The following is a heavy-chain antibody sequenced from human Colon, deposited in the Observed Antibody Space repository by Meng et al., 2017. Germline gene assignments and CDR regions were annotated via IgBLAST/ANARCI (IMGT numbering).Heavy chain of an antibody. CDR3: ARGDVLLWFGELVGFDY. D-gene: IGHD3-10*01. CDR2: ISYDGSNK. CDR1: GFTFSSYA. Sequence: GESLKISCAASGFTFSSYAMHWVRQAPGKGLEWVAVISYDGSNKYYADSVKSRFTISRDNSKNTLYLQMNSLRAEDTAVYYCARGDVLLWFGELVGFDYWGQGTLVTVSS. J-gene: IGHJ4*02. V-gene: IGHV3-30*04.